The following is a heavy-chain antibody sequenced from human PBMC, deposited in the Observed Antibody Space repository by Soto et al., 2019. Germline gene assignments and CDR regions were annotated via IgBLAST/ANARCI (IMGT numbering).Heavy chain of an antibody. Sequence: GGALRLSGAASLVTFSSYAMSWVRQAPGKGLEWASAISGSGGSTYYADSVKGRCTISRDNSKNTLYLQMNSLRAEDTAVYYGATDLRIAGAGTGFNWFDPWGQGTLVTVSS. CDR1: LVTFSSYA. CDR2: ISGSGGST. D-gene: IGHD6-13*01. V-gene: IGHV3-23*01. CDR3: ATDLRIAGAGTGFNWFDP. J-gene: IGHJ5*02.